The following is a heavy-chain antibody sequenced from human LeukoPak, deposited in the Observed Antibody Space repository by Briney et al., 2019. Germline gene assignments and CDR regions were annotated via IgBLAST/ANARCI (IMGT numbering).Heavy chain of an antibody. CDR2: IYYSGST. Sequence: SETLSLTCTVSGGSISSYYWSWIRQPPGKGLEWIGYIYYSGSTNYNPSLKSRVTISIDTSKNQFSLKLNSVTAADTAVYYCARGGVVAATMNYWGQGTLVTVSS. J-gene: IGHJ4*02. CDR3: ARGGVVAATMNY. D-gene: IGHD2-15*01. V-gene: IGHV4-59*01. CDR1: GGSISSYY.